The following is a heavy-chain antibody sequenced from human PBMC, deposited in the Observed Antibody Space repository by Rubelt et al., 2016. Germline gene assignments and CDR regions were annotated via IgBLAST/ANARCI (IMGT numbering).Heavy chain of an antibody. CDR1: GGSFSDYY. D-gene: IGHD1-1*01. CDR2: INHSGST. Sequence: QVQLQQWGAGLLKPSETLSLTCAVYGGSFSDYYWSWIRLPPGKGLEWIGEINHSGSTNYNPSLKSRVTISVDTSKNQFSRRLSSVTAADTAVYYCARSTWMGSYYYMDVWGLGTTVTVSS. J-gene: IGHJ6*03. CDR3: ARSTWMGSYYYMDV. V-gene: IGHV4-34*01.